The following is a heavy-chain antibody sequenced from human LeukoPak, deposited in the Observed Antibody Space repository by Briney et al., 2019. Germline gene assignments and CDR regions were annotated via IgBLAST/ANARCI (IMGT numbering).Heavy chain of an antibody. J-gene: IGHJ6*03. CDR3: ARGLGIDYYYYMDV. CDR2: IIPIFGTA. D-gene: IGHD2-21*01. Sequence: LVKVSCKASGGTFSSYAISWVRQAPGQGLEWMGGIIPIFGTANYAQKFQGRVTITADESTSTAYMELSSLRSEDTAVYYCARGLGIDYYYYMDVWGKGTTVTVSS. CDR1: GGTFSSYA. V-gene: IGHV1-69*13.